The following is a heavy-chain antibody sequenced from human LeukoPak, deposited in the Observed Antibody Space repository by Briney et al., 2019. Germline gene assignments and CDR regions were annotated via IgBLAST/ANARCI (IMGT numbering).Heavy chain of an antibody. CDR1: GFTFSSYA. Sequence: GGSLRLSCAPSGFTFSSYAMTWVRQAPGKGLEWVSTIGSGTYYEDSVKGQFTISRDNSKNTLHLQVNSLRDEDTAVYYCAKRWGASAFDVWGQGTMVTVSS. V-gene: IGHV3-23*01. CDR2: IGSGT. CDR3: AKRWGASAFDV. D-gene: IGHD4-23*01. J-gene: IGHJ3*01.